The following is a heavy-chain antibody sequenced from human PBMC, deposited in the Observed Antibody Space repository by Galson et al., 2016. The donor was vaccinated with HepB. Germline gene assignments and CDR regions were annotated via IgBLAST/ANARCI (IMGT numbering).Heavy chain of an antibody. Sequence: SLRFSCAASGFTFNNNWMHWVRQAPGKGLVWVSQINADGSSTNYTDSVKGRFTTSRDNAKNTLYLQMNSLRTEDTAVYYCSRVLGHWGQGTLVTVSS. CDR1: GFTFNNNW. J-gene: IGHJ1*01. V-gene: IGHV3-74*01. CDR3: SRVLGH. CDR2: INADGSST.